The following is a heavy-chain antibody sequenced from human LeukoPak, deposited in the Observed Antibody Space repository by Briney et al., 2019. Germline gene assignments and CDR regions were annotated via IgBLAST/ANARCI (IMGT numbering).Heavy chain of an antibody. Sequence: GGSLRLSCAASGFTFRAYGMSWVRQAPGKGLEWVSEISGSGAGTHYGDSEKGRFTISRDNAKNTLYLQMDSLRAEDTAMYYCAREILEPGKTHEYWGQGTLVTVSS. CDR3: AREILEPGKTHEY. V-gene: IGHV3-23*01. D-gene: IGHD1-1*01. CDR2: ISGSGAGT. CDR1: GFTFRAYG. J-gene: IGHJ4*02.